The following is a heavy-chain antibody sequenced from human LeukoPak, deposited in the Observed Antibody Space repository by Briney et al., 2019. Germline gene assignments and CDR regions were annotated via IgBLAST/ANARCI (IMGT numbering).Heavy chain of an antibody. J-gene: IGHJ4*02. D-gene: IGHD3-9*01. CDR3: AKDMAIFVPAWFDY. CDR1: GFTFSIYS. CDR2: ISSSSSTI. Sequence: GGSLRLSCAASGFTFSIYSMNWVRQAPGKGLEWVSYISSSSSTIHYADSVKGRFTISRDNSKNTLYLQMNSLRAEDTAVYYCAKDMAIFVPAWFDYWGQGTLVTVSS. V-gene: IGHV3-48*01.